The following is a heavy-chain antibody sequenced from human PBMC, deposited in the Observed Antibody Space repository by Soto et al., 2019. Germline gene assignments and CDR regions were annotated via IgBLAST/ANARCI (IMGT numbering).Heavy chain of an antibody. CDR3: ARDIQAGKRHPQTTIFNY. J-gene: IGHJ4*02. CDR1: GYTFTSYA. V-gene: IGHV1-3*01. Sequence: ASVKVPCKASGYTFTSYAMHWVRQAPGQRLEWMGWINAGNGNTKYSQKFQGRVTITRDTSASTAYMELSRLRSEDTAVYYCARDIQAGKRHPQTTIFNYWGQAALVTVSS. D-gene: IGHD6-19*01. CDR2: INAGNGNT.